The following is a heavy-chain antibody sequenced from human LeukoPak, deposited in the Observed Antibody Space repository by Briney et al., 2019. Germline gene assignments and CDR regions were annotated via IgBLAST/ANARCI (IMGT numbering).Heavy chain of an antibody. J-gene: IGHJ4*02. CDR3: ARELGSFGHGDYFDY. D-gene: IGHD7-27*01. Sequence: SETLSLTCTVSGYSISSGYYWGWIRQPPGKGLEWIGSIYHSGSTYYNPSLKSRVTISVDTSKNQFSLKLSSVTAADTAVYYCARELGSFGHGDYFDYWGQGTLVTVSS. CDR1: GYSISSGYY. V-gene: IGHV4-38-2*02. CDR2: IYHSGST.